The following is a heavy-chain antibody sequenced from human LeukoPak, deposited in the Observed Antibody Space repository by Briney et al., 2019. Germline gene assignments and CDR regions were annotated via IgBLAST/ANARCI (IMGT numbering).Heavy chain of an antibody. V-gene: IGHV1-18*01. J-gene: IGHJ3*02. Sequence: EASLKVSCKASGYTFNSYGISWVRQAPGQGLEWMGWVSAYNGHTNYAQKFQGRVTMTTDTSTSTASMELRSLRSDDTAVYYCARGGRWELPRPYAFDIWGQGTMVTVSS. CDR2: VSAYNGHT. CDR3: ARGGRWELPRPYAFDI. D-gene: IGHD1-26*01. CDR1: GYTFNSYG.